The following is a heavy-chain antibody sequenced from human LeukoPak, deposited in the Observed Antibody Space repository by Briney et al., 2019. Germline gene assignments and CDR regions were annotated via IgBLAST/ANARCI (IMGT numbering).Heavy chain of an antibody. CDR3: ARGMTAPLFDMDV. Sequence: GASVKVSCKASGGTFSSYAISWVRQAPGQGLEWMGRIIPILGTANYAQKFQGRVTITTDESTSTAYMELSSLRSEDTAVYYCARGMTAPLFDMDVWGKGTTVTVSS. D-gene: IGHD2-21*01. CDR2: IIPILGTA. V-gene: IGHV1-69*11. CDR1: GGTFSSYA. J-gene: IGHJ6*03.